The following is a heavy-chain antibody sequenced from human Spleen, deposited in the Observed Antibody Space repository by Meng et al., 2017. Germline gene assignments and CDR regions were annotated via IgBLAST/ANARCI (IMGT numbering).Heavy chain of an antibody. CDR3: ARGQLYSPLEY. J-gene: IGHJ4*02. D-gene: IGHD1-1*01. CDR2: INPNNGGT. V-gene: IGHV1-2*02. Sequence: ASVKVSCKASGYTFTAYYLNWVRQAPGQGLEWMGWINPNNGGTDYAENFQGRVTMTTDTSISTAYMEVSSLRSDDTAVYYCARGQLYSPLEYWGQGTLVTVSS. CDR1: GYTFTAYY.